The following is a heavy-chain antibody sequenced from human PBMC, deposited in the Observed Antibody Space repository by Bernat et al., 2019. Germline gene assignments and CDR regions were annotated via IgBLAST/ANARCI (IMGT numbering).Heavy chain of an antibody. V-gene: IGHV3-48*01. CDR2: ISSSGTTI. CDR3: AVYCGGDCYRAFDI. D-gene: IGHD2-21*02. J-gene: IGHJ3*02. Sequence: EVQLVESGGGLVQPGGSLGLSCAASGITFSNYSMNWVRQAPGKGLEWLSYISSSGTTIYYADSLKGRFTISRDDAKNSLYLQVNSLRAEDTALYYCAVYCGGDCYRAFDIWGQGTMVTVSS. CDR1: GITFSNYS.